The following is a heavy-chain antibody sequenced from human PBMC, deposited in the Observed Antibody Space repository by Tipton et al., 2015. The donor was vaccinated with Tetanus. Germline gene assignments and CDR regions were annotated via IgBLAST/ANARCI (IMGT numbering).Heavy chain of an antibody. Sequence: TLSLTCSISGGFISGYYWTWIRQPPRKGLECIGYIYYTGNANYDPSLQSRVTISRDTSKNQFSLKLTSVTAADTAVYYCARLAHPYPYYFGVDIWDQGTTVTVS. CDR3: ARLAHPYPYYFGVDI. CDR1: GGFISGYY. J-gene: IGHJ6*02. D-gene: IGHD5-12*01. CDR2: IYYTGNA. V-gene: IGHV4-59*01.